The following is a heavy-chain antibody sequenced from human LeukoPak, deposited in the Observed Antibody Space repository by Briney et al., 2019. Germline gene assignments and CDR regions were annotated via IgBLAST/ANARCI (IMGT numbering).Heavy chain of an antibody. CDR1: GGTFSSYT. V-gene: IGHV1-18*01. J-gene: IGHJ4*02. CDR2: ISAYNGNT. D-gene: IGHD6-13*01. Sequence: ASVKVSCKASGGTFSSYTINWVRQAPGQGLEWMGWISAYNGNTNYAQKLQGRVTMTTDTSTSTAYMELRSLRSDDTAVYYCARVLGPGYFDYWGQGTLVTVSS. CDR3: ARVLGPGYFDY.